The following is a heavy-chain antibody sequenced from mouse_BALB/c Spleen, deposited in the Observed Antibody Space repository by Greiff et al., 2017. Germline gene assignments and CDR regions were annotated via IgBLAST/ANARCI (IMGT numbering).Heavy chain of an antibody. Sequence: DVKLVESGGGLVQPGGSLKLSCAASGFDFSRYWMSWVRQAPGKGLEWIGEINPDSSTINYTPSLKDKFIISRDNAKNTLYLQMSKVRSEDTALYYCATLYYGYEAYWGQGTLVTVSA. CDR3: ATLYYGYEAY. CDR2: INPDSSTI. J-gene: IGHJ3*01. V-gene: IGHV4-1*02. CDR1: GFDFSRYW. D-gene: IGHD2-2*01.